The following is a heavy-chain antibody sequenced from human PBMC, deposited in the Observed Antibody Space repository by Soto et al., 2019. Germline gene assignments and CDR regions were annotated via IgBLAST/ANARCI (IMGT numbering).Heavy chain of an antibody. CDR3: ARFAKEENPKVGSWYYFDY. Sequence: QVQLQESGPGLVKPSQTLSLTCTVSGGSISSGGYFWSWLRQHPGKGLEWIGNIYYSGRTSYNPSLKSRVTISVDTSKNQVSLKLSSVTAADTAVYYCARFAKEENPKVGSWYYFDYWGQGTRVTVSS. V-gene: IGHV4-31*03. J-gene: IGHJ4*02. CDR1: GGSISSGGYF. CDR2: IYYSGRT. D-gene: IGHD6-13*01.